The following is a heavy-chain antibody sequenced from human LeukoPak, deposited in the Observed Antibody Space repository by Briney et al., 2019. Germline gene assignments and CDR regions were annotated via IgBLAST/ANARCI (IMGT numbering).Heavy chain of an antibody. V-gene: IGHV3-66*01. Sequence: GGSLRLSCAASGFTVSSNYMSWVRQAPGKGLEWVSVIYSGGSTYYADSVKGRFTISGDNSKNTLYLQMNSLRAEDTAVYYCARDGYSSGYDAFDIWGQGTMVTVSS. CDR1: GFTVSSNY. D-gene: IGHD6-19*01. J-gene: IGHJ3*02. CDR3: ARDGYSSGYDAFDI. CDR2: IYSGGST.